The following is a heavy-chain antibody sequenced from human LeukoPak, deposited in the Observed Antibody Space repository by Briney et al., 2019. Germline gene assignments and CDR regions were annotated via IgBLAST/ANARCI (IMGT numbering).Heavy chain of an antibody. Sequence: GESLQISCKGSGYSFTNHWIGWVRQMPGKGLEWMGIIYPGDSETRYSPSFQGQVTISADKSISTAYLQWSRLKASDTAMYYCARGRGTGSPIGPRYFDLWGRGTLVTVSS. D-gene: IGHD3-10*01. CDR2: IYPGDSET. J-gene: IGHJ2*01. CDR3: ARGRGTGSPIGPRYFDL. V-gene: IGHV5-51*01. CDR1: GYSFTNHW.